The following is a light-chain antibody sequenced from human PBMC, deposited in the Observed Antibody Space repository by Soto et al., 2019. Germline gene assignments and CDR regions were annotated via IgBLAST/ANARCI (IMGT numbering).Light chain of an antibody. J-gene: IGLJ1*01. Sequence: HSVLTQPASVSGSPGQSITISCTGTSSDVGSYNLVSWYQHHPGKGPQLMIYEVSKRPSGVSNRFSGSKSGNTASLTISGLQAEDEADYYCCSYAGSSTPYVFGTGTKLTVL. V-gene: IGLV2-23*02. CDR1: SSDVGSYNL. CDR2: EVS. CDR3: CSYAGSSTPYV.